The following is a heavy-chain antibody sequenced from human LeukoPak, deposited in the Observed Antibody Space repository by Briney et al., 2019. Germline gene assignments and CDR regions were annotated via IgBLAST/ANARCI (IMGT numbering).Heavy chain of an antibody. Sequence: PGGSLRLSCAASGFTFSSYWMSWVRQAPGKGLEWVANIKQDGSEKYYVDSVKGRFTISRDNAKNSLYLQMNSLRAEDTAVYYCARSGRDGFLEWLGYFQHWGQGTLVTVSS. CDR3: ARSGRDGFLEWLGYFQH. D-gene: IGHD3-3*01. V-gene: IGHV3-7*01. J-gene: IGHJ1*01. CDR1: GFTFSSYW. CDR2: IKQDGSEK.